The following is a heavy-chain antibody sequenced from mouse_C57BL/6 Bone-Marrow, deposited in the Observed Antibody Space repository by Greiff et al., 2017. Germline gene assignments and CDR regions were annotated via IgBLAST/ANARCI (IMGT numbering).Heavy chain of an antibody. D-gene: IGHD2-1*01. CDR3: GRGELGNYVFAY. V-gene: IGHV1-52*01. CDR2: IDPSDSET. Sequence: QVQLQQPGAELVRPGSSVKLSCKASGYTFTSYWMHWVKQRPIQGLEWIGNIDPSDSETNYNQKFKDKATLTVDKSSSTAYMQLSSLTSEDSAVYYCGRGELGNYVFAYWGQGTLVTVSA. J-gene: IGHJ3*01. CDR1: GYTFTSYW.